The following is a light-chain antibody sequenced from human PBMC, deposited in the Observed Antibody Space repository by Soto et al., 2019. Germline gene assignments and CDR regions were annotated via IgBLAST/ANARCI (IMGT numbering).Light chain of an antibody. CDR1: QSVSNNY. CDR3: QQYVSSPLT. V-gene: IGKV3-20*01. J-gene: IGKJ4*01. CDR2: GAS. Sequence: EIVLTHSPGTLSLSPGEGATLSCSASQSVSNNYLAWYQQKPGQAPRLVISGASSRATAIPDRFSGSGSGTDFTLTISRLEPEDFAVYYCQQYVSSPLTFGGGTKVDIK.